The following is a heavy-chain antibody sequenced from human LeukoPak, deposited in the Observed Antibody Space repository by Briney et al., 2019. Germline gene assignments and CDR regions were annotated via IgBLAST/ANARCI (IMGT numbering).Heavy chain of an antibody. CDR2: IYPGDSDT. V-gene: IGHV5-51*01. CDR3: ATYIGGHTVTTSGAFDI. J-gene: IGHJ3*02. D-gene: IGHD4-17*01. Sequence: GESLKISCKGSGYSFTSYWIGWVRQMPGKGLEWMEIIYPGDSDTRYSPSFQGQVTISADKSISTAYLQWSSLKASDTAMYYCATYIGGHTVTTSGAFDIWGQGTMVTVSS. CDR1: GYSFTSYW.